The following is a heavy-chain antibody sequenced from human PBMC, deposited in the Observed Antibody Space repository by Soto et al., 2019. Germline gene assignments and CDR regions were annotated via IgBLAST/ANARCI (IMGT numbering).Heavy chain of an antibody. CDR2: ISHLENT. J-gene: IGHJ4*02. V-gene: IGHV4-30-2*06. CDR3: ARGGGYDSFDY. D-gene: IGHD5-12*01. CDR1: GASISDGLFS. Sequence: SDTLSLTCPCSGASISDGLFSLSWLRPSPGKGLEWIGYISHLENTYLHPSFKSRLTMSIDRTRNQFSLKLSSVTAADMAVYYCARGGGYDSFDYWGQGVLVTVS.